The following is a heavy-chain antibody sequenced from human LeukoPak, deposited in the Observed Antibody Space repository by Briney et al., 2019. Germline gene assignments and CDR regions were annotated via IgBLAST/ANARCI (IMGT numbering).Heavy chain of an antibody. CDR1: GYTFTSYG. CDR3: ASSVGLYCSGGSCYPEAEKWGGYYGMDV. J-gene: IGHJ6*02. D-gene: IGHD2-15*01. Sequence: GASVKVSCKASGYTFTSYGISWVRQAPGQGLEWMGWTSAYNGNTNYAQKLQGRVTMTTDTSTSTAYMELRSLRSDDTAVYYCASSVGLYCSGGSCYPEAEKWGGYYGMDVWGQGTTVTVSS. V-gene: IGHV1-18*01. CDR2: TSAYNGNT.